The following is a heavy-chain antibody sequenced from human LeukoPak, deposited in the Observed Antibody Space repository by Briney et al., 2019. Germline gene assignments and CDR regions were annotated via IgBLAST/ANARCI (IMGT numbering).Heavy chain of an antibody. CDR3: AKDASYSSGWDLFDY. V-gene: IGHV3-23*01. J-gene: IGHJ4*02. D-gene: IGHD6-19*01. CDR1: GFTFSSYA. CDR2: ISGSGGST. Sequence: PGGSLRLSCAASGFTFSSYAMSWVRQAPGKGLEWVSAISGSGGSTYCADSVKGRFTISRDNSKNTLYLQMNSLRAEDTAVYYSAKDASYSSGWDLFDYWGQGTLVTVSS.